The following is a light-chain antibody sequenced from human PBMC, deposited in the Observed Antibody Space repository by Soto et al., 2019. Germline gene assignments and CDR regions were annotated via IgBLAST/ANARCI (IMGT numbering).Light chain of an antibody. CDR2: GAS. Sequence: EIVLTQSPRILSLSPGERATLSCRASQSVSNSYLAWYQQKPGQAPRLLIYGASNRATGIPDRFSGRGSGTDFTLTISRLEPEDFVMYYCQQYGTSSTSSYTFGQGTKVE. J-gene: IGKJ2*01. CDR1: QSVSNSY. CDR3: QQYGTSSTSSYT. V-gene: IGKV3-20*01.